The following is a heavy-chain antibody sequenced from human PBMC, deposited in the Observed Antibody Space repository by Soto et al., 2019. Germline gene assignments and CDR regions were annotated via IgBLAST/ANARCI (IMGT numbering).Heavy chain of an antibody. CDR3: ARETHFIDY. Sequence: VQLVESGGDLVQPGGSLRLSCAASGFTFSSYEMNWVRQAPGKGLEWVSYISSTGTSMDYADSVEGRFTISRDNAKNSLHLQLNSLRDEDTAVYYCARETHFIDYWGQGTLVSVSA. CDR1: GFTFSSYE. V-gene: IGHV3-48*03. CDR2: ISSTGTSM. J-gene: IGHJ4*02.